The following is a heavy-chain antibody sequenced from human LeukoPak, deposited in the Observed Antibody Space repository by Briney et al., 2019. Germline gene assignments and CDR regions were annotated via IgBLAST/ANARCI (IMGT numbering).Heavy chain of an antibody. D-gene: IGHD3-3*02. CDR3: ARHFWGGYYGY. J-gene: IGHJ4*02. CDR2: IIPILGIA. CDR1: GGTFSSYA. Sequence: SVKVSCKASGGTFSSYAISWVRQAPGQGLEWMGRIIPILGIANYAQKFQGRVTITADKSTSTAYMELNSLRAEDTAVYYCARHFWGGYYGYWGQGTLVTVSS. V-gene: IGHV1-69*04.